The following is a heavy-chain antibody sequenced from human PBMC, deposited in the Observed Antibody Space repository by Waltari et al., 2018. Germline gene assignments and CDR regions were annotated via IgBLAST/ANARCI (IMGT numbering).Heavy chain of an antibody. V-gene: IGHV4-4*07. Sequence: QVQLQESGPGLVKPSETLSLTCTVPGDSISSYHWSWIRQPAGKGLEWIGRIYTSGNTPYNPSLKSRVPMSVDMSKNQFSLKLSSVTAADTAVYYCAKDGGWYPDYWGQGTLVTVSS. CDR2: IYTSGNT. CDR1: GDSISSYH. D-gene: IGHD6-19*01. J-gene: IGHJ4*02. CDR3: AKDGGWYPDY.